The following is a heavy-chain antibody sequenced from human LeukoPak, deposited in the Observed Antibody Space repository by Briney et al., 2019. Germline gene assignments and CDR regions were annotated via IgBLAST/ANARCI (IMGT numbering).Heavy chain of an antibody. V-gene: IGHV3-48*03. CDR3: AVTGGIDH. CDR2: ITSSGGII. J-gene: IGHJ4*02. Sequence: GGSLRLSCADSVFTFSRHEMSSVRQAPGTGLDWVSYITSSGGIIYYADSVKGRFTISRDNAKSSLYLQMNSLRAEDTGVYYCAVTGGIDHWGQGTLVTVSS. CDR1: VFTFSRHE. D-gene: IGHD7-27*01.